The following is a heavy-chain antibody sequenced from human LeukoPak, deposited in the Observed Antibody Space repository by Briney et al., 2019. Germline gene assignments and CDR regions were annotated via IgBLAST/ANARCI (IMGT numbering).Heavy chain of an antibody. CDR2: IYYSGST. CDR3: ARVAWNFYYYGMDV. J-gene: IGHJ6*02. Sequence: SETLSLTCTVSGGSISSGDYYWSWLRQPPGKGLEWIGYIYYSGSTYYNPSLKSRVTISVDTSKNQFSLKLSSVTAADTAVYYCARVAWNFYYYGMDVWGQGTTVTVSS. D-gene: IGHD1-1*01. CDR1: GGSISSGDYY. V-gene: IGHV4-30-4*08.